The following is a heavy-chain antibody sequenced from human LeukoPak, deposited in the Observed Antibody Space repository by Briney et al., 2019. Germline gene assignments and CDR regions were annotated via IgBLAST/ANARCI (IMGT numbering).Heavy chain of an antibody. CDR1: GFTFNTYA. J-gene: IGHJ4*02. CDR2: ISGSGDST. CDR3: AKRYFGNYYFDS. Sequence: GSLRLSCAASGFTFNTYAMSWVRQAPGKGLEWVSAISGSGDSTYYADSVKGRFTISRDNSKNTLYLQMNSPRAEDTAVYYCAKRYFGNYYFDSWGQGTLVTVSS. D-gene: IGHD3-9*01. V-gene: IGHV3-23*01.